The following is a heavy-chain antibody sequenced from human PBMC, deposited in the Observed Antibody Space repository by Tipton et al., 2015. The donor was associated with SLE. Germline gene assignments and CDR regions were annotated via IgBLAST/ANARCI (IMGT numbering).Heavy chain of an antibody. D-gene: IGHD4-17*01. CDR2: IYDSGST. CDR1: GDSISGHY. CDR3: ARHAGDYAYFDS. Sequence: TLSLTCTVSGDSISGHYRSWIRQPPGKGLEWIGYIYDSGSTSYNPSLKSRVTISEDTSKQQFSLKLTSLTAADTAVCYCARHAGDYAYFDSWGQGILVTVSS. J-gene: IGHJ4*02. V-gene: IGHV4-59*08.